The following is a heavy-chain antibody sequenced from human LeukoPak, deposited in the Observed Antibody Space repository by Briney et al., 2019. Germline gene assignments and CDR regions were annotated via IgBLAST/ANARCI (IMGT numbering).Heavy chain of an antibody. V-gene: IGHV3-74*01. J-gene: IGHJ4*02. CDR2: INSDGSRT. CDR3: ARSRRGPEYYYDSSGHALSY. Sequence: GGSLRLSCAASGFTFSSYWMHWVRQAPGKVMVWVSRINSDGSRTIYADSVKGRFTISRDNAKNTLYLQMNSLRAEDTAVYYCARSRRGPEYYYDSSGHALSYWGQGTLVTVSS. D-gene: IGHD3-22*01. CDR1: GFTFSSYW.